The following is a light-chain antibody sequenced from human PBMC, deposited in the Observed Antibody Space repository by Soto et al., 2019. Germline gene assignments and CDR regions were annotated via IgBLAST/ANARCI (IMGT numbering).Light chain of an antibody. Sequence: DIQMTQSPSTLSASVGDRVTITCRASQSISNWLAWYQQKPGKAPKLLIYDASSLGSGVPSRFSGSGSGTEFTLTISGLQPGDVATYYCQQYNSYSPWTFGQGTKVEIK. CDR1: QSISNW. J-gene: IGKJ1*01. CDR2: DAS. CDR3: QQYNSYSPWT. V-gene: IGKV1-5*01.